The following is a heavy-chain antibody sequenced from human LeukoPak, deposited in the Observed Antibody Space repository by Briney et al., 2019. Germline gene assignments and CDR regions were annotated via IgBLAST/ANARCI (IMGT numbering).Heavy chain of an antibody. J-gene: IGHJ3*02. Sequence: PSETLSLTCTVSGGSISSYSWSWIRQPPGKGLEWIGYIYYSGSTNYNPSLKSRVTISVDTSKNQFSLKLSSVTAADTAVYYCARDGFLADAFDIWGQGTMVTVSS. CDR3: ARDGFLADAFDI. CDR1: GGSISSYS. D-gene: IGHD3-3*01. V-gene: IGHV4-59*08. CDR2: IYYSGST.